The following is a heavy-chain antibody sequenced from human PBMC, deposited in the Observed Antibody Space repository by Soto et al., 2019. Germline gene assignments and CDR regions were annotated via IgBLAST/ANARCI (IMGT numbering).Heavy chain of an antibody. CDR1: GFIFTDYS. V-gene: IGHV3-48*02. J-gene: IGHJ4*02. CDR2: ISTTGSTI. CDR3: AREAASGSDY. D-gene: IGHD5-12*01. Sequence: VGSVRLSCGASGFIFTDYSMNWVRQAPGKGLEWVSWISTTGSTIYYADSVKGRFTISRDNAKKSLYLQMNSLRDEDTAVYYCAREAASGSDYWGQGALVTVSS.